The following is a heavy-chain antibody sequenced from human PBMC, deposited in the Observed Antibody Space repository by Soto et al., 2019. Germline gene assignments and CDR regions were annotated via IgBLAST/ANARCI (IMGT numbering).Heavy chain of an antibody. D-gene: IGHD3-3*02. Sequence: ASVKVSCKASGYTFTSYAMHWVRQAPGQRLEWMGWINAGNGNTKYSQKFQGRVTITRDTSASTAYMELSSLRSEDTAVYYCARVVISGPDPYYYYYGMDVWVQGTTVTVSS. V-gene: IGHV1-3*01. CDR1: GYTFTSYA. CDR2: INAGNGNT. CDR3: ARVVISGPDPYYYYYGMDV. J-gene: IGHJ6*02.